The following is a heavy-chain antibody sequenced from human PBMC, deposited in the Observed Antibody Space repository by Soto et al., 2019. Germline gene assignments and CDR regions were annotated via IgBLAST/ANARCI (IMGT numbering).Heavy chain of an antibody. CDR1: GGSISSGGYS. Sequence: SETLSLTCAVSGGSISSGGYSWSWIRQPPGKGLEWIANIYYSGSTYYNPSLKSRVTISVDTSKNQFSLKLSSVTAADTAVYYCARITMSPYDAFDIWGQGTMVTVSS. D-gene: IGHD3-22*01. CDR3: ARITMSPYDAFDI. CDR2: IYYSGST. V-gene: IGHV4-30-2*03. J-gene: IGHJ3*02.